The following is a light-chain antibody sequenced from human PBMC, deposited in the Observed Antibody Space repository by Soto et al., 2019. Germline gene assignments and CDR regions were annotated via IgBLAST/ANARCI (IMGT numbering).Light chain of an antibody. CDR3: QQYNNWPPHTWT. J-gene: IGKJ1*01. V-gene: IGKV3-15*01. CDR1: QSVSSN. Sequence: EILMTQSPATLSVSPGERAALSCRASQSVSSNLAWYQQKPGQAHRILIYDASTRATGIPARFSGSGSGTEFTLTICILQSEDFAVYYSQQYNNWPPHTWTFGPGIKVEIK. CDR2: DAS.